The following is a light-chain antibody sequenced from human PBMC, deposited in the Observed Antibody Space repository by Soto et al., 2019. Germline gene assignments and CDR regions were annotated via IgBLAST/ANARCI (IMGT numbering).Light chain of an antibody. CDR3: QQYSNSPFT. CDR1: QSVSSSY. Sequence: ESVLTQSPGTLSMSPGERATLSCRASQSVSSSYSAWYQKKPGPAPRLLIYGASSRATGIPARFSGSGSGTDFTLTISRLEPEDFAVYYCQQYSNSPFTFGRGTKVEIK. J-gene: IGKJ3*01. CDR2: GAS. V-gene: IGKV3-20*01.